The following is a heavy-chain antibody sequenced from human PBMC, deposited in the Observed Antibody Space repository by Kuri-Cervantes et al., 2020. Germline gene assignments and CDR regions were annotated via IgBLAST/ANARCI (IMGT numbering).Heavy chain of an antibody. Sequence: GESLKISCAASGFTFSSYGMHWVRQAPGKGLEWVAVISYDGSNKYYADSVKGRFTISRDNSKNALYLQMNSLRAEDTAVYYCAKDDGTYYDILTGYYDYWDQGTLVTVSS. CDR2: ISYDGSNK. CDR3: AKDDGTYYDILTGYYDY. V-gene: IGHV3-30*18. J-gene: IGHJ4*02. CDR1: GFTFSSYG. D-gene: IGHD3-9*01.